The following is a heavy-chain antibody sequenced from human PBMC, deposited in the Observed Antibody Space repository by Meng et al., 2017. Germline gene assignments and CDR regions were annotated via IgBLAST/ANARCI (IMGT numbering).Heavy chain of an antibody. CDR3: ARVVAATTLFLDY. V-gene: IGHV4-4*02. CDR1: GGSSSSSNG. CDR2: IYHSGST. D-gene: IGHD2-15*01. J-gene: IGHJ4*02. Sequence: QVPVPGAGPGRVKPSVTLSRTCAVSGGSSSSSNGWRWVRQPPGKGREWIGEIYHSGSTNYNPSLKSRVTISVDKSKNQFSLKLSSVTAADTAVYYCARVVAATTLFLDYWGQGTLVTVSS.